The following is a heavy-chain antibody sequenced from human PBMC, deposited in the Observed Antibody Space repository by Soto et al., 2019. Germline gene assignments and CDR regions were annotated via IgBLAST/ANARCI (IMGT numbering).Heavy chain of an antibody. CDR2: ISPFNGNT. J-gene: IGHJ6*02. V-gene: IGHV1-18*01. Sequence: QVQLVQSGAEVKKPGASVKVSCKSSGYPFTHYGITWVRQAPGQGLEWMGWISPFNGNTNYGQTLQGRVTLTTDTSTSTEYMELRSLRSDATAVYYCARDQSFDRSYYYGIDVWGQGTTVTVSS. CDR3: ARDQSFDRSYYYGIDV. CDR1: GYPFTHYG. D-gene: IGHD3-22*01.